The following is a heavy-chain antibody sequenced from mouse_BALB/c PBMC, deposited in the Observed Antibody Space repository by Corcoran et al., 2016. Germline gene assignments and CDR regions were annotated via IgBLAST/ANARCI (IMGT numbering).Heavy chain of an antibody. J-gene: IGHJ3*01. Sequence: EVQLQQSGPELVKPGASVKMSCKASGYTFTSYVMHWVKQKPGQGLEWIGYINPYNDGTKYNEKFKGKATLTSDKSSSTANMELSSLTSEDSAVYYCARPTMITTFWFAYWGQGTLVTVSA. CDR3: ARPTMITTFWFAY. CDR2: INPYNDGT. D-gene: IGHD2-4*01. CDR1: GYTFTSYV. V-gene: IGHV1S136*01.